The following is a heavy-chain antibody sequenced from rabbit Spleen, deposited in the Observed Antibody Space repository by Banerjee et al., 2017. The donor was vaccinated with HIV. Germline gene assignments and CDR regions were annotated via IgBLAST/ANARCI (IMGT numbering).Heavy chain of an antibody. CDR1: GFDFSDKAV. D-gene: IGHD5-1*01. V-gene: IGHV1S45*01. J-gene: IGHJ4*01. CDR3: ARAGEGGDGYLNL. Sequence: QEQLVESGGGLVQPEGSLTLTCKASGFDFSDKAVMCWVRQAPGKGLQWIACINAITGRAVYATWAKGRFTFSKTSSTTVTLQMASLTVADTATYFCARAGEGGDGYLNLWGPGTPVTVS. CDR2: INAITGRA.